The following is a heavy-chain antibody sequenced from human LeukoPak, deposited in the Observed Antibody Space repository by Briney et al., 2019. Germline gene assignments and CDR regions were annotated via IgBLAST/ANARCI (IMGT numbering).Heavy chain of an antibody. V-gene: IGHV3-11*04. J-gene: IGHJ6*03. D-gene: IGHD3-9*01. Sequence: GGSLRLSCAASGFTFSDYYMSWIRQAPGKGLEWVSYISSSGSTIYYADSVKGRFTISRDNAKNSLYLQMNSLRAEDTAVYYCARDRYYDILTGYYRYYYYMDVWGKGTTVTISS. CDR1: GFTFSDYY. CDR3: ARDRYYDILTGYYRYYYYMDV. CDR2: ISSSGSTI.